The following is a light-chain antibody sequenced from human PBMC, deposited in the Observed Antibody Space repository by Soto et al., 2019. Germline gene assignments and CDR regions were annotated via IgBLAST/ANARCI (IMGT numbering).Light chain of an antibody. J-gene: IGLJ2*01. Sequence: QSVLTQPASVSGSPGQSITISCTGTSSDVGGSNFVSWYQHHPGKAPKLTISEVSNRPSGVSNRFSGSKSGNTASLTISGLQAEDEADYYCSSYTSSSAYVVFGGGTKLTVL. V-gene: IGLV2-14*01. CDR2: EVS. CDR1: SSDVGGSNF. CDR3: SSYTSSSAYVV.